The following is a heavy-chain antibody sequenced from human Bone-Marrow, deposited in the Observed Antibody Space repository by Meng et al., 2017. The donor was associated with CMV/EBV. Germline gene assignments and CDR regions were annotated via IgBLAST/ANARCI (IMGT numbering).Heavy chain of an antibody. J-gene: IGHJ5*02. CDR2: INSDGSEK. CDR1: GINFGTYW. Sequence: GESLKISCAASGINFGTYWMSWVRQAPGKGLEFVVNINSDGSEKYYVDSVKGRFTVSRDNAKNSLFLQMNSLGVDDTAVYYCARQLVWRSWFDPWGQGTLVTVSS. CDR3: ARQLVWRSWFDP. D-gene: IGHD6-13*01. V-gene: IGHV3-7*01.